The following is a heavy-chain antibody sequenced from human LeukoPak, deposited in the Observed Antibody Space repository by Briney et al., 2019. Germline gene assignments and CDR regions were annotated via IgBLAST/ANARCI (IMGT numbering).Heavy chain of an antibody. D-gene: IGHD3-22*01. CDR1: GGTFSSYT. V-gene: IGHV1-69*04. CDR3: ARDEGYYDSSGYKYYFDY. J-gene: IGHJ4*02. Sequence: SVNVSCKASGGTFSSYTISWVRQAPGQGLEWMGRIIPILGIANYAQKFQGRVTITADKSTSTAYMELSSLRSEDTAVYYCARDEGYYDSSGYKYYFDYWGQGTLVTVSS. CDR2: IIPILGIA.